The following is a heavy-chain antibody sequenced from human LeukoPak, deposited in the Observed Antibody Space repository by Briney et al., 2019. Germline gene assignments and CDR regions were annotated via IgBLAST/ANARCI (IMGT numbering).Heavy chain of an antibody. V-gene: IGHV3-73*01. CDR3: ASAHGGSGYDRPFDY. D-gene: IGHD5-12*01. Sequence: QPGGSLKLSCTASGFTFSASPMHWVRQASGKGLEWVGCITSTYATAYAASVKGRFSISRDNAKNSLYLQMRSLRVEDTAFYYCASAHGGSGYDRPFDYWGQGTLVTVSS. J-gene: IGHJ4*02. CDR1: GFTFSASP. CDR2: ITSTYAT.